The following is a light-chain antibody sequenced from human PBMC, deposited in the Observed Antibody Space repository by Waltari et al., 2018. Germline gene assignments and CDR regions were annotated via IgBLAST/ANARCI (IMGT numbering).Light chain of an antibody. V-gene: IGKV3-20*01. CDR2: GGS. CDR3: QQYGTSPPT. J-gene: IGKJ2*01. Sequence: EIVLTQSPGTLPLSPGERATIPCRANETVRSTIRSSYLAWYQQRPGQAPRLLIYGGSSRSTGIPERFRGSGSGTDFTLTITRLEPDDYAVYYCQQYGTSPPTFGQGTRVEIK. CDR1: ETVRSTIRSSY.